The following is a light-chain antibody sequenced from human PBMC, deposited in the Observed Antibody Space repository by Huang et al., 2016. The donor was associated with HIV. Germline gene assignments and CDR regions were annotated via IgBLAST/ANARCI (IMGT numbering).Light chain of an antibody. V-gene: IGKV3-11*01. CDR3: QQRSNWPRT. CDR1: QSVSSY. Sequence: EIVLTQSPATLSLSPGERATLSCRASQSVSSYLAWYQQKPGQAPRLLIYDASSRATGILARFSGSGSGTDFTLTISSLEPEDFAVYYCQQRSNWPRTFGQGTKVEIK. J-gene: IGKJ1*01. CDR2: DAS.